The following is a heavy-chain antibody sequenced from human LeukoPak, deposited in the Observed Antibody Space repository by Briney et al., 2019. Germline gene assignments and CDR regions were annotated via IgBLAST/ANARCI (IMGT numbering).Heavy chain of an antibody. J-gene: IGHJ3*02. D-gene: IGHD2-2*01. CDR3: AREGTIVVGDAFDI. Sequence: GGSLRLSCVASGFTFSSYWMHWVRQDPRKGLVWVSRINGDGRNINYADSVRGRFTISRDNAKNTLYLQMNSLRAEDTAVYYCAREGTIVVGDAFDIWGQGTMVTVSS. CDR2: INGDGRNI. V-gene: IGHV3-74*01. CDR1: GFTFSSYW.